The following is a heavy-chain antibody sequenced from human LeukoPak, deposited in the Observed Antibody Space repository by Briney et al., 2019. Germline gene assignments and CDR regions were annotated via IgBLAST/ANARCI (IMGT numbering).Heavy chain of an antibody. J-gene: IGHJ4*02. CDR3: AKAHGGSYHSGID. V-gene: IGHV3-23*01. Sequence: GESLKISCAASGFTFTSYAMNWVRQAPGKGLEWVSGISGSGGSTYYADSVKGRFSISRDNSKNTLYLQLNSLRVEDTAEYYCAKAHGGSYHSGIDWGQGTLVIVSS. CDR1: GFTFTSYA. CDR2: ISGSGGST. D-gene: IGHD1-26*01.